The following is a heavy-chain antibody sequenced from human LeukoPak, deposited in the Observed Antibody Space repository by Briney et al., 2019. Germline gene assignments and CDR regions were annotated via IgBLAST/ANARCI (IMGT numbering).Heavy chain of an antibody. D-gene: IGHD2-2*01. V-gene: IGHV1-69*13. CDR1: GGTFSSYA. CDR3: ARVSCSSTSCPIDY. Sequence: AASVKVSCKASGGTFSSYAISWARQAPGQGLEWMGGIIPIFGTANYAQKFQGRVTITADESTSTAYMELSSLRSEDTAVYYCARVSCSSTSCPIDYWGQGTLVTVSS. CDR2: IIPIFGTA. J-gene: IGHJ4*02.